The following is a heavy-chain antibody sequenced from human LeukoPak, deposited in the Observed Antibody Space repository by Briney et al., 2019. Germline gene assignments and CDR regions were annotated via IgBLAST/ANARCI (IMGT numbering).Heavy chain of an antibody. Sequence: SQTLSLTCTVSGGSISSGGYYWSWIRQHPGKGLEWIGYIYYSGSTYYNPSLKSRVTISVDTSKNQFSLKLSSVTAADTAVYYCARVPREWLAPYDAFDIWGQGTMVTVSS. J-gene: IGHJ3*02. CDR3: ARVPREWLAPYDAFDI. CDR1: GGSISSGGYY. CDR2: IYYSGST. V-gene: IGHV4-31*03. D-gene: IGHD6-19*01.